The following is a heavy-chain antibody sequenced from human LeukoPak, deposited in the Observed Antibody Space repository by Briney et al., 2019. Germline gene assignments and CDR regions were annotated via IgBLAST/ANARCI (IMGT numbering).Heavy chain of an antibody. D-gene: IGHD2-15*01. CDR2: IYYSGST. CDR1: GCSISSYY. CDR3: ARAYSMRGAFDI. V-gene: IGHV4-59*01. Sequence: SETLSLTCTGSGCSISSYYWSWIRQPPGKGPEWIGYIYYSGSTNYNPSLKRRVTISVDASKNQFSLKVSSVTAADTAVYYCARAYSMRGAFDIWGQGTMVTVSS. J-gene: IGHJ3*02.